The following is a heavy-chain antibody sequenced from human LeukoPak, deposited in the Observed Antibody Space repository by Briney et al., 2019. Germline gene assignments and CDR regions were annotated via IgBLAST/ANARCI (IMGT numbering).Heavy chain of an antibody. V-gene: IGHV3-9*01. CDR2: ISWNSGTI. Sequence: SLRLSCAASGFTFDNYAMNWVRQVPGKGLEWISLISWNSGTIGYADSVKGRFTISRDNANNFLYLQMNSLRAEDTAVYYCAREIAGYFDYWGQGTLVTVSS. CDR1: GFTFDNYA. J-gene: IGHJ4*02. D-gene: IGHD6-13*01. CDR3: AREIAGYFDY.